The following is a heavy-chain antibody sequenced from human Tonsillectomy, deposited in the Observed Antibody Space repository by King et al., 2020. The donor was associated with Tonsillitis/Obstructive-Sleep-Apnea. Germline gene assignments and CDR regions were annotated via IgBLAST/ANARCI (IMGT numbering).Heavy chain of an antibody. D-gene: IGHD1-1*01. J-gene: IGHJ6*03. Sequence: EVQLVESGGGLVKPGGSLRLSCAASGFTFSNAWMSWVRQAPGKGLEWVGRIKSKTDGGTTDYAAPVKGRFTISRDDSKNTRYLQMNSLKTEDTAVYYCTTGAGTLGRYYYYYMDVWGKGTTVTVSS. CDR3: TTGAGTLGRYYYYYMDV. V-gene: IGHV3-15*01. CDR1: GFTFSNAW. CDR2: IKSKTDGGTT.